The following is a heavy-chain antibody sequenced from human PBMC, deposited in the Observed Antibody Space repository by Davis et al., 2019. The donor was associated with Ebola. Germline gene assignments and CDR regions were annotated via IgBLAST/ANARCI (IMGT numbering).Heavy chain of an antibody. CDR1: GFTFGDSA. D-gene: IGHD2-2*02. CDR2: ISWNSDSI. CDR3: AKGRTIPLALDL. V-gene: IGHV3-9*01. J-gene: IGHJ5*02. Sequence: GGSLRLSCAGSGFTFGDSAMHWVRQAPGKGLEWVSGISWNSDSIVYADSVKGQFTISRDNARNSLYLQMNSLRGEDTAFYYCAKGRTIPLALDLWGQGTLVTVSS.